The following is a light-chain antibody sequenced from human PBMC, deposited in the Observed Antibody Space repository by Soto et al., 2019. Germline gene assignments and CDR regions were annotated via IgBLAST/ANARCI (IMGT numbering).Light chain of an antibody. CDR3: QQSYSTRGYT. CDR1: QSISSY. Sequence: DIQMTQSPSSLSASVGDRVTITCRASQSISSYLNWYQQKPGKATKLLIYAASSLQSGVPSRFSGSGSGTDFTLTISSLQPEDFATYYCQQSYSTRGYTFGQGTKLEIK. J-gene: IGKJ2*01. CDR2: AAS. V-gene: IGKV1-39*01.